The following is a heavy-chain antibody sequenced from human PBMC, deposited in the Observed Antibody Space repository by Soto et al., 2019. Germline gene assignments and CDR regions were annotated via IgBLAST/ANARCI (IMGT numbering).Heavy chain of an antibody. D-gene: IGHD3-10*01. J-gene: IGHJ6*02. CDR1: GFIVSGNY. CDR2: IYSGGST. CDR3: ARDGGLAEDGMDV. V-gene: IGHV3-53*02. Sequence: EVRLVETGGDLIQPGGSLRLSCAASGFIVSGNYMSWVRQAPGKGLESVSVIYSGGSTYYADSVKGRFTISRDNSKNTLYLQMNSLRADDTAVYYCARDGGLAEDGMDVWGQGTTVTVSS.